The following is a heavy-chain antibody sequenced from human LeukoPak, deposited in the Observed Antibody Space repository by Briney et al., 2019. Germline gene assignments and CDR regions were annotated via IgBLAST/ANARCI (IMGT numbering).Heavy chain of an antibody. CDR2: ISYDGSNK. CDR1: GFTFSSYA. D-gene: IGHD1-26*01. J-gene: IGHJ4*02. CDR3: ARDGGIVGATTGDY. V-gene: IGHV3-30-3*01. Sequence: PGGSLRLSCAASGFTFSSYAMHWVRQAPGKGLEWVAVISYDGSNKYYADSVKGRFTISRDNSKNTLYLQMNSLGAEDTAVYYCARDGGIVGATTGDYWGQGTLVTVSS.